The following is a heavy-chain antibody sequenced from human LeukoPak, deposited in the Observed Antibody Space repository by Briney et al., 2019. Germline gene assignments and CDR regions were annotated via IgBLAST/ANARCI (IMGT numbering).Heavy chain of an antibody. CDR2: ISVRDGDT. J-gene: IGHJ4*02. D-gene: IGHD4-23*01. CDR3: ARLKFGVNSSDK. CDR1: GYESTGYTFPKYG. V-gene: IGHV1-18*01. Sequence: ASVKVSCKVSGYESTGYTFPKYGLNWIRQAPGPGLEWMGWISVRDGDTNYAQNIQDRVTMTTDTPTRTFYMEVRSLRSDDTAVYYCARLKFGVNSSDKWGQGTLVTVSS.